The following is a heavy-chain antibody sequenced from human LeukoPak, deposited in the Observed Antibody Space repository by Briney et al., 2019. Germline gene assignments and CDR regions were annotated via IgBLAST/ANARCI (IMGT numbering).Heavy chain of an antibody. D-gene: IGHD5-18*01. CDR1: EFTFSTYA. CDR2: IRYGGSHK. Sequence: PGGSLRLSCAASEFTFSTYAMHWVRQAPGKGLEWVAFIRYGGSHKYYADSVKGRFTISRDNSKNTLFLQMNSLRPEDTAVYYCAKEASRGSSFAYTPIEKPYYLDYWGQGTLVTVSS. CDR3: AKEASRGSSFAYTPIEKPYYLDY. J-gene: IGHJ4*02. V-gene: IGHV3-30*02.